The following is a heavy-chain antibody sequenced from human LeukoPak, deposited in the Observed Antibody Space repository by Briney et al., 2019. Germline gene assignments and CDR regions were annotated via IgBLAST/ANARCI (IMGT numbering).Heavy chain of an antibody. V-gene: IGHV1-18*04. D-gene: IGHD3-10*01. CDR2: ISAYNGNT. J-gene: IGHJ4*02. CDR3: ARDFDSGLSITMVRGVIYDY. CDR1: GYTFTSYG. Sequence: ASVKVSCKASGYTFTSYGISWVRLAPGLGLEWMGWISAYNGNTNYAQTLQGRVTMTTDTSTSTAYMELRSLRSDDTAVYYCARDFDSGLSITMVRGVIYDYWGQGTLVTASS.